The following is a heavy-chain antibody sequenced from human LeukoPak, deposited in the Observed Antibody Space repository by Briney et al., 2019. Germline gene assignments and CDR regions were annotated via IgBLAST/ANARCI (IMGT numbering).Heavy chain of an antibody. Sequence: GGSLRLSCAASGFTFSSYAMHWVRQAPGKGLEWVAVISYDGSNKYYADSVKGRFTISRDNSKNTLYLQMNSLRAEDTAVCYCASVCLVVVPAAMHGGDYWGQGTLVTVSS. D-gene: IGHD2-2*01. J-gene: IGHJ4*02. CDR1: GFTFSSYA. CDR2: ISYDGSNK. V-gene: IGHV3-30*04. CDR3: ASVCLVVVPAAMHGGDY.